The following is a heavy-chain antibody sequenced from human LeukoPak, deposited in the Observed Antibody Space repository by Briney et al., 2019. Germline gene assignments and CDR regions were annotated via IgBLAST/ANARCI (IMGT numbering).Heavy chain of an antibody. V-gene: IGHV3-21*01. CDR3: ARDLAVADGGDY. D-gene: IGHD6-19*01. CDR1: GFTFSSHS. CDR2: ISSSSSYI. Sequence: GGSLRLSCAASGFTFSSHSMNWVRQAPGKGLEWVSSISSSSSYIYYADSVKGRFTISRDNAKNSLYLQMNSLRAEDTAVYYCARDLAVADGGDYWGQGTLVTVSS. J-gene: IGHJ4*02.